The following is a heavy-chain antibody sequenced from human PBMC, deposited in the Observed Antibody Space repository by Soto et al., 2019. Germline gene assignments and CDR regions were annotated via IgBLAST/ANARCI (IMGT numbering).Heavy chain of an antibody. Sequence: EVQLVESGGGLVKPGGSLRLSCAASGFTFSSYSMNWVRQAPGKGLEWVSSISSSSSYIYYADSVKGRFTISRDNAKNSLYLQMNSLRAEDTAVYYCARALWVRATNFDYWGQGTLVTVSS. CDR3: ARALWVRATNFDY. CDR2: ISSSSSYI. CDR1: GFTFSSYS. J-gene: IGHJ4*02. D-gene: IGHD1-26*01. V-gene: IGHV3-21*01.